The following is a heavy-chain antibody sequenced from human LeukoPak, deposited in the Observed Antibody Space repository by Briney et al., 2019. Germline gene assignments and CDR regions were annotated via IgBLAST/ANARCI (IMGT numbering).Heavy chain of an antibody. CDR1: GYTFTSYG. Sequence: ASVKVSCKASGYTFTSYGITWVRQAPGQGLEWVGWISAYNGNTNYAQKLQGRVTMTTDTSTSTAYMELRSLRSDDTAVYYCARDGWELLPLYYYYYMDVWGKGTTVTVSS. V-gene: IGHV1-18*04. D-gene: IGHD1-26*01. CDR2: ISAYNGNT. CDR3: ARDGWELLPLYYYYYMDV. J-gene: IGHJ6*03.